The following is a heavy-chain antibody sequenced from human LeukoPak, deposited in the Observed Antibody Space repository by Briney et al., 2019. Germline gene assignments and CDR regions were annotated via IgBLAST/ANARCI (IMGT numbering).Heavy chain of an antibody. CDR1: GYSFTKYW. CDR3: ATKGGGSTGYLNAFDI. V-gene: IGHV5-51*01. D-gene: IGHD3-22*01. Sequence: GESLKISCKGSGYSFTKYWIGWVRQMPGKGLEWMGIIYPGDSDTRYSPSFQGQVTISADKSISTAYLQWSSLKASDTAMYYCATKGGGSTGYLNAFDIWGQGTKVTVSS. J-gene: IGHJ3*02. CDR2: IYPGDSDT.